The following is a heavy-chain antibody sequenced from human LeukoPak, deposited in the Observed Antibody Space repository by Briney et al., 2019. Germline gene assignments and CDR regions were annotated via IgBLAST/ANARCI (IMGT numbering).Heavy chain of an antibody. Sequence: GGSLRLSCTASGFTFCDYAMSWFRQAPGKGLEWVGFIRSKAYGGTTEYAASVKGRFTISRDDSKSIAYLQMNSLKTEDTAVYYCTRDSAGVYYDSSGYRPFDYWGQGTLVTVSS. CDR2: IRSKAYGGTT. CDR3: TRDSAGVYYDSSGYRPFDY. J-gene: IGHJ4*02. D-gene: IGHD3-22*01. V-gene: IGHV3-49*03. CDR1: GFTFCDYA.